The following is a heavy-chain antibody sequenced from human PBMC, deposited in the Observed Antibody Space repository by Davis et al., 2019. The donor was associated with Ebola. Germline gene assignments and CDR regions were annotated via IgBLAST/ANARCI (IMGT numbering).Heavy chain of an antibody. CDR1: GYSFTDYW. D-gene: IGHD2-15*01. J-gene: IGHJ5*02. V-gene: IGHV1-18*04. Sequence: ASVKVSCKASGYSFTDYWIHWVRQVPGQGLEWMGWISGYNGHTNYAQKFQGRVTMTRDTSTSTVYMELSSLRFDDTAVYYCARSRYCSDNNCFLFDPWGQGTLVTVSS. CDR2: ISGYNGHT. CDR3: ARSRYCSDNNCFLFDP.